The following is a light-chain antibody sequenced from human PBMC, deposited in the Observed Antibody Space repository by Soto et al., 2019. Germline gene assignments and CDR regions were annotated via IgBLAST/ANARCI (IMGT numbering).Light chain of an antibody. CDR1: SSDVGGYNF. V-gene: IGLV2-8*01. CDR3: SSYAGSSIPVA. CDR2: DVT. J-gene: IGLJ2*01. Sequence: QPVLTQPPSASGSPGQSVTISCTGASSDVGGYNFVSWYQHHPGKAPRLMIYDVTQRPSGVPDRFSGSKSGNTASLTVSGLQLDDEAYYYCSSYAGSSIPVAFGGGTKLTVL.